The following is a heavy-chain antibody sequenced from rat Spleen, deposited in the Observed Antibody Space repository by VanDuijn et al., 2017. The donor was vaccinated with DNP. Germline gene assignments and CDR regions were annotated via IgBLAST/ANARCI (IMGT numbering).Heavy chain of an antibody. Sequence: EVQLVESGGGLVQPGRSLKLSCAASGFTFSDYYMAWVRQAPTKGLEWVATISYDGSSTYYRDSVKGRFTISRDNAKSTLYLQMDSLRSEDTATYYCARHGGDGWVMDAWGQGASVTVSS. CDR3: ARHGGDGWVMDA. CDR2: ISYDGSST. V-gene: IGHV5-7*01. J-gene: IGHJ4*01. D-gene: IGHD1-1*01. CDR1: GFTFSDYY.